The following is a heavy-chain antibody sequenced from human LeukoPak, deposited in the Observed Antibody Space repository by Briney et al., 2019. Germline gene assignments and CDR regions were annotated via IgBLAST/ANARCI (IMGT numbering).Heavy chain of an antibody. CDR2: INPSGGST. J-gene: IGHJ6*02. CDR1: GYTFTSYY. CDR3: ARDLTFYDFWSGNTYYYYGMDV. V-gene: IGHV1-46*01. Sequence: ASVKVSCKASGYTFTSYYMHWVRQAPGQGLEWMGIINPSGGSTSYAQKFQGRVTMTRDTSTSTVYMELSSLRSEDTAVYYCARDLTFYDFWSGNTYYYYGMDVWGQGTTVTVSS. D-gene: IGHD3-3*01.